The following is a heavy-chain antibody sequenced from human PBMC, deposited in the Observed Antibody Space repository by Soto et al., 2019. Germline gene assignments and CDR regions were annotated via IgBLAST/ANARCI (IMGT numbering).Heavy chain of an antibody. CDR2: IRSDSRTI. CDR3: ARIKLVEWFFINVDVYDMDV. CDR1: GFSLSDYA. J-gene: IGHJ6*02. D-gene: IGHD3-3*01. Sequence: GGSLRLSCAASGFSLSDYAVNWVRQAPGKGLEWVSFIRSDSRTIYYGDSVKGRFTVSRDNARNSVSLQMDSLRDEDTAVYYCARIKLVEWFFINVDVYDMDVWGQGTPVTVSS. V-gene: IGHV3-48*02.